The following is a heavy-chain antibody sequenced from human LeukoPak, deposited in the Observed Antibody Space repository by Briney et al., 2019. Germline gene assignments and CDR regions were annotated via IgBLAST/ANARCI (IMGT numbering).Heavy chain of an antibody. Sequence: GGSLRLSCAASGFTFSSYGMHWVRQAPGKGLEWVANINQDGSEKYYVDSVKGRFTISRDNAKNSLYLQMNSLRAEDTAVYYCARDQGGIRGFDYWGQGTLVTVSS. CDR3: ARDQGGIRGFDY. CDR2: INQDGSEK. J-gene: IGHJ4*02. D-gene: IGHD3-16*01. V-gene: IGHV3-7*05. CDR1: GFTFSSYG.